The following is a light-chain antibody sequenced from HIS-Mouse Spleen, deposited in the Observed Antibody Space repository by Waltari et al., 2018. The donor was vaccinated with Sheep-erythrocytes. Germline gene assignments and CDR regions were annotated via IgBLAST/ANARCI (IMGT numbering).Light chain of an antibody. Sequence: DIVMTQSPLSLPVTPGEPASISCRSSQSLLHSNGYNYLDWYLQKPGPSPPLLSYLGSNRASGVPDRFSGSGAGTDFTLKISRVEAEDVGVYYCMQALQTPLTFGGGTKVEIK. V-gene: IGKV2-28*01. J-gene: IGKJ4*01. CDR1: QSLLHSNGYNY. CDR2: LGS. CDR3: MQALQTPLT.